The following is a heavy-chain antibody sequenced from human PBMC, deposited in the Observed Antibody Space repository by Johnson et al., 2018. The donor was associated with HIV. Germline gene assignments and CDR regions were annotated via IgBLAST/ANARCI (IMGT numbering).Heavy chain of an antibody. CDR1: GFTFSSFA. CDR3: ASQMIALDAFDI. J-gene: IGHJ3*02. V-gene: IGHV3-30-3*01. CDR2: ISYDGSNK. Sequence: QVQLVESGGGVVQPGRSLRLSCAASGFTFSSFAMHWVRQAPGKGLEWVAVISYDGSNKYYADSVKGRFTISRDNSKNTLYLQMNSLGAEDTAVYYCASQMIALDAFDIWGQGTMVTVSS. D-gene: IGHD3-22*01.